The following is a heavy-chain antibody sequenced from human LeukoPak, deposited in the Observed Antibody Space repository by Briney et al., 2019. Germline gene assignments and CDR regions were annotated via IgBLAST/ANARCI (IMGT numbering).Heavy chain of an antibody. V-gene: IGHV1-18*01. D-gene: IGHD5-24*01. Sequence: GASVKVSCKASGYTFTSYGISWVRQAPGQGLEWMGWISAYSGNTNFAQKFQGRVTMTTDTSTRTVYMELRSLRSDDTAVYYCARDGVEMATYYYYAMDVWGQGTTVTVSS. CDR1: GYTFTSYG. CDR2: ISAYSGNT. CDR3: ARDGVEMATYYYYAMDV. J-gene: IGHJ6*02.